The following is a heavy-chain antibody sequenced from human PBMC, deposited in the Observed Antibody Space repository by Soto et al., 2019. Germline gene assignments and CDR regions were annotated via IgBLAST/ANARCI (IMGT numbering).Heavy chain of an antibody. CDR1: GGSISSGGYS. J-gene: IGHJ6*02. V-gene: IGHV4-30-2*06. Sequence: QLQLQESGSGLVKPSQTLSLTCTVSGGSISSGGYSWTWIRQSPGKGLEWIGYTYQSGSAYYNPSLKSRVTIPVDRSKNQFSLNLTSVTAADTAVYYCARDYYGMDVWGQGTTVTVSS. CDR2: TYQSGSA. CDR3: ARDYYGMDV.